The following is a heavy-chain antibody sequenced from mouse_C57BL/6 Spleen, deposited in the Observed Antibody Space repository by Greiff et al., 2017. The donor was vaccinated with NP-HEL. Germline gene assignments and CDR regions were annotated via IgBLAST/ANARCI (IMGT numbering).Heavy chain of an antibody. CDR1: GYTFTDYY. Sequence: VQLQQSGPELVKPGASVKISCKASGYTFTDYYMNWVKQSHGKSLEWIGDINPNNGGTSYNQKFKGKATLTVDKSSSTAYMELRSLTSEDSAVYYCANDGYYGFAYWGQGTLVTVSA. D-gene: IGHD2-3*01. V-gene: IGHV1-26*01. CDR2: INPNNGGT. CDR3: ANDGYYGFAY. J-gene: IGHJ3*01.